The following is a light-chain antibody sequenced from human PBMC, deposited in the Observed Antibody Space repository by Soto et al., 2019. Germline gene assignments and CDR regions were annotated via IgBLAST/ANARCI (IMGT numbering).Light chain of an antibody. J-gene: IGKJ1*01. CDR2: GAS. CDR3: QHYGSSRT. Sequence: EIVLTQSPGTLSLSPGERATLSCRASQSVSSSYLAWYQQKPGQAPRLLIYGASSRATGIPDMFSGSGSGTDFTLTINRLAPEDFAVYYCQHYGSSRTFGQGTKVDIK. V-gene: IGKV3-20*01. CDR1: QSVSSSY.